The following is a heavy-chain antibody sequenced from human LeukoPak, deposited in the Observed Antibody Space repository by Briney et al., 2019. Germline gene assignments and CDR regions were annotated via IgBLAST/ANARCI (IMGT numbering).Heavy chain of an antibody. CDR3: ARWAGVTDF. CDR2: IKQDGSVE. V-gene: IGHV3-7*01. J-gene: IGHJ4*02. CDR1: GFTFENYW. Sequence: GGSLRLSCAASGFTFENYWMSWVRQAPGKGPEWVANIKQDGSVEHYLDSVKGRFTISRDNAKNSLILQMNSLRAEDTAVYYCARWAGVTDFWGQGTLVTVSS. D-gene: IGHD5-18*01.